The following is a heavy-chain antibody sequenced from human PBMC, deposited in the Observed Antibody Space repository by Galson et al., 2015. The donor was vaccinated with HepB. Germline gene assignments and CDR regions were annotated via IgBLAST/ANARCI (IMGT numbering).Heavy chain of an antibody. V-gene: IGHV6-1*01. Sequence: CAISGDSVSSHSAAWNWIRQSPSRGLEWLGRTYYRSKWYIEYAVSVKNRITINPDTSKNQFSLQLNSVTPEDTAVYYCARAIGYMDVWGKGTTVTVSS. J-gene: IGHJ6*03. CDR2: TYYRSKWYI. CDR3: ARAIGYMDV. CDR1: GDSVSSHSAA.